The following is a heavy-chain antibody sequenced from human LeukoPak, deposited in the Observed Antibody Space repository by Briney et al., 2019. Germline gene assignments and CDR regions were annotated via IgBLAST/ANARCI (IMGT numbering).Heavy chain of an antibody. J-gene: IGHJ3*02. V-gene: IGHV1-8*01. CDR1: GYTFTSYD. CDR2: MNPNSGNT. D-gene: IGHD4-17*01. CDR3: ARGKTTVFKDDAFDI. Sequence: RASVKVSCKASGYTFTSYDINRVRQATGQGLEWMGWMNPNSGNTGYAQKFQGRVTMTRNTSISTAYMELSSLRSEDTAVYYCARGKTTVFKDDAFDIWGQGTMVTVSS.